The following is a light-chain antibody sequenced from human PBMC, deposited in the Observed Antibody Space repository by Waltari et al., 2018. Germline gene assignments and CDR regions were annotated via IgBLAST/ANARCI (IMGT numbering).Light chain of an antibody. J-gene: IGKJ2*01. CDR3: QHFNSYPFI. CDR1: QSIGNY. CDR2: MAS. V-gene: IGKV1-5*03. Sequence: DIQMTQSPSTLSASVGDRVTITCRASQSIGNYLAWYQQKPGKAPKLLIFMASTLHREVPSRFSGSGSGTEFALTISGLQADDFATYFCQHFNSYPFIFGRGTKLEIK.